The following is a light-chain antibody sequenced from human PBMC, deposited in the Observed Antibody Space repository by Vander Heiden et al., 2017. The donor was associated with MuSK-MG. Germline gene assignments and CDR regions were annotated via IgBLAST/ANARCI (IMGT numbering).Light chain of an antibody. V-gene: IGLV3-21*02. J-gene: IGLJ1*01. CDR3: QVWDSRSDHEV. Sequence: SYVLTQSPSVSVAPGQTARITCGGTDIGSKSVHWYQLQPGQAPVMVVYEDTDRPSGIPERFSGSNSGKKDTLTITRVEAGDEADDDCQVWDSRSDHEVFGTGTKLTVL. CDR1: DIGSKS. CDR2: EDT.